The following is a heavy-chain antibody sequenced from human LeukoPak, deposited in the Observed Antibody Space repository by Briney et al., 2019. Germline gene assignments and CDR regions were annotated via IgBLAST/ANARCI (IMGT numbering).Heavy chain of an antibody. Sequence: ASVKLSCKASGYTFTSYYMHWVRQAPGQGLEWMGIINPSGGSTSYAQKFQGRVTMTRDTSTSTVYMELSSLRSEDTAVYYCARLEARTRATVNFDYWGQGTRVTVSS. J-gene: IGHJ4*02. CDR1: GYTFTSYY. CDR3: ARLEARTRATVNFDY. D-gene: IGHD1-26*01. V-gene: IGHV1-46*03. CDR2: INPSGGST.